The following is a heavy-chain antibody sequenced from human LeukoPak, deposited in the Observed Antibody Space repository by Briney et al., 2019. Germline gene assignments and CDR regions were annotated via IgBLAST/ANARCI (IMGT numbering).Heavy chain of an antibody. J-gene: IGHJ4*02. Sequence: SESLSLTCTVSDGSITNYDWSWVQQPPGKGLEFIGHVHYSGTANYNPSLRSRVTISIDTPKKHFFLKLKSVTAADTAVYYCARGYGDFRVEGRYFHSWGQGTLVTVSS. V-gene: IGHV4-59*01. D-gene: IGHD4-17*01. CDR2: VHYSGTA. CDR1: DGSITNYD. CDR3: ARGYGDFRVEGRYFHS.